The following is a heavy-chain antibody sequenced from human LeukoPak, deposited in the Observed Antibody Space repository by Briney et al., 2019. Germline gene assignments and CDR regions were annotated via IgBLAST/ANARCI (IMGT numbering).Heavy chain of an antibody. CDR3: ASTSRYYFDY. CDR2: IYYSGST. CDR1: GGSISSSSYY. V-gene: IGHV4-39*01. J-gene: IGHJ4*02. D-gene: IGHD5-12*01. Sequence: SETLSLTCTVSGGSISSSSYYWGWIRQPPGKGLEWIGSIYYSGSTYYNPSLKSRVTISVDTSKNQFSLKLSSVTAADTAVYYCASTSRYYFDYWGQGTLVTVSS.